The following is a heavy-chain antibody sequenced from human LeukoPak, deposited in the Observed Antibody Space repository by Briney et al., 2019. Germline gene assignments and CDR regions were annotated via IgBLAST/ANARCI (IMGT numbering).Heavy chain of an antibody. Sequence: GESLLISCKSSGYNFTSYWIAWVRQLPGKGLEWMGIIYPGDSDTRYSPSFQGQVTISADKSISTAYLQWRSLKASDTAMYYCPRRGYSYVYFHYWGQGTLVTVSS. CDR1: GYNFTSYW. J-gene: IGHJ4*02. V-gene: IGHV5-51*01. CDR2: IYPGDSDT. D-gene: IGHD5-18*01. CDR3: PRRGYSYVYFHY.